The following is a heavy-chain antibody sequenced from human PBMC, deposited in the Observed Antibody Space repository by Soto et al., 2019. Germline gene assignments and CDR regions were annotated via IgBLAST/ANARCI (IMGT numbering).Heavy chain of an antibody. CDR3: VKGGWGTVVDY. CDR2: ITKTGDDT. V-gene: IGHV3-23*01. Sequence: EVQVLESGGGLVQPGGSLRLSCAASAFTFSGSAMTWVRQAPGKGLEWLSTITKTGDDTYYANSVKGRFTISRDDSKNTVYLQMSGLRVDDTAVYHCVKGGWGTVVDYWGQGTPVIVSS. D-gene: IGHD1-1*01. CDR1: AFTFSGSA. J-gene: IGHJ4*02.